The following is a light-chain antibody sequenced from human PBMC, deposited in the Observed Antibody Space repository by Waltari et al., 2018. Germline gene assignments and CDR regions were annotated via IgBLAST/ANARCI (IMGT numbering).Light chain of an antibody. CDR3: HQYNNWWT. J-gene: IGKJ1*01. CDR2: GVS. Sequence: ETVLTQSPATLSVSPGERVTLSCRASQSVSTNLAWYQQKPGKAPRLLIYGVSTRATGIPGRFSGSGSGTEFTLTINTLQSEDFAVYYCHQYNNWWTFGQGTKVEIK. V-gene: IGKV3D-15*01. CDR1: QSVSTN.